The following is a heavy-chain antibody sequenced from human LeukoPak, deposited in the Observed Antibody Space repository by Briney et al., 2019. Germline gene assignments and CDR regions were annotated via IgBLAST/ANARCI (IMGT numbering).Heavy chain of an antibody. CDR2: MNPNSGNT. D-gene: IGHD3-10*01. V-gene: IGHV1-8*01. J-gene: IGHJ4*02. CDR3: ARGSRSGDC. CDR1: GYTFTNYD. Sequence: ASATVSCTTSGYTFTNYDINWVRQATGQGLEWMGWMNPNSGNTGYAQKFQGRVTMTRNISTSTAYMELSSLRSEDTAVYYCARGSRSGDCWGQGTQVTVSS.